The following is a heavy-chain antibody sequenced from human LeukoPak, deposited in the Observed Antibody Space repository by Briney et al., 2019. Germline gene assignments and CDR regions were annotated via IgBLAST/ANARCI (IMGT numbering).Heavy chain of an antibody. V-gene: IGHV4-59*01. D-gene: IGHD4-17*01. Sequence: SETLSLTCTVSGGYFSSYYWSWIRQPPGKGLEWIGYIYYTGSTKYNPSLNSRIPISMDTSNNQFSLNLRSVTAADTAVYYCSRFVKNAVYGEVADYRGQGTLVTVSS. J-gene: IGHJ4*02. CDR2: IYYTGST. CDR1: GGYFSSYY. CDR3: SRFVKNAVYGEVADY.